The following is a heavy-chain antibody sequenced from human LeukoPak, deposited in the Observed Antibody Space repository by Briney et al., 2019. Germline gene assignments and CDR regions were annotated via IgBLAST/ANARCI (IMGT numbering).Heavy chain of an antibody. Sequence: ASVKVSCKASGYTFTGYYMHWVRQAPGQGLEWMGRINPNSGGTNYAQKFQGRVTMTRDTSISTAYMELSRLRSDDTALYYCARGPRRSSGWYDYWGQGTLVTVSS. D-gene: IGHD6-19*01. CDR1: GYTFTGYY. V-gene: IGHV1-2*06. CDR3: ARGPRRSSGWYDY. CDR2: INPNSGGT. J-gene: IGHJ4*02.